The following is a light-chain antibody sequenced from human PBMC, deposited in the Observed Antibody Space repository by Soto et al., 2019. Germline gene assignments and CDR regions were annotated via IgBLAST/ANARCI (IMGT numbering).Light chain of an antibody. J-gene: IGKJ2*01. CDR3: QQTYSTPYT. V-gene: IGKV1-39*01. Sequence: DIQMTQSPSSLSASVGDRVTITCRASQNISISLNWYQQRPGKAPNLLIYTASALQSGVPSRFSGSESGTDFSLTISSLQPEDFATYYCQQTYSTPYTFGQGTKVDSK. CDR1: QNISIS. CDR2: TAS.